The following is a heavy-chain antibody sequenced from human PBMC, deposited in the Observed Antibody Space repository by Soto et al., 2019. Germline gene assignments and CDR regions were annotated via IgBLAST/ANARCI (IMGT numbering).Heavy chain of an antibody. CDR1: GYIFTDYY. J-gene: IGHJ4*01. D-gene: IGHD6-6*01. Sequence: ASVKVSCKASGYIFTDYYLHWVRQAPGQGLEYMGWINPNTGGTKYRQKFQGRVTMTGGTLLLNWLTSDDTAVYYCARSLSTIGARLDYRGQRTLVTVSS. CDR2: INPNTGGT. CDR3: ARSLSTIGARLDY. V-gene: IGHV1-2*02.